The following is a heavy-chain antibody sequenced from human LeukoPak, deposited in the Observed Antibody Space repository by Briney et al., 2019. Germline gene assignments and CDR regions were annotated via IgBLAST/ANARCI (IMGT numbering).Heavy chain of an antibody. V-gene: IGHV3-7*01. J-gene: IGHJ5*01. D-gene: IGHD3-3*01. CDR3: ASGGRFLEWFDY. CDR2: IKQDGSEK. CDR1: GFTFSSYW. Sequence: GGSLRLSCAVSGFTFSSYWMTWVRQAPGKGLEWVANIKQDGSEKYYVGSVKGRFTISRDNAKNSLYLQMNSLRAEDTAVYYCASGGRFLEWFDYWGQGNMVTVSS.